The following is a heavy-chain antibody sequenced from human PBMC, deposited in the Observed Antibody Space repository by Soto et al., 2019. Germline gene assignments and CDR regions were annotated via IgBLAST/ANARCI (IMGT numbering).Heavy chain of an antibody. CDR2: INHSGTT. CDR1: GGSFNDYF. J-gene: IGHJ4*02. CDR3: ARGMAVAGHYFDS. V-gene: IGHV4-34*01. D-gene: IGHD6-19*01. Sequence: SETLSLTCAVYGGSFNDYFWSWIRQPPGRGLEWIGEINHSGTTNYNPSLQSRVAISVDTSKNQFSLKLSSVTAADTAVYYCARGMAVAGHYFDSWGQGTLVTVSS.